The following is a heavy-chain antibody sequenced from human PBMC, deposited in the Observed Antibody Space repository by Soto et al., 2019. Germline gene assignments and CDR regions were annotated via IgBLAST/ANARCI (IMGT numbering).Heavy chain of an antibody. D-gene: IGHD2-15*01. CDR2: ISYDGNNK. Sequence: QVQLVESGGGVVQPGRSLRLSCAASGFTFSSYVMYWVRQAPGKRLEWVAVISYDGNNKYYADSVKGRFTISRDNSKNTLYLQMNSLRAEDTAVYYCARAGCDGGRCYTLVGLRYGMDVWGQGTTVTVSS. CDR1: GFTFSSYV. CDR3: ARAGCDGGRCYTLVGLRYGMDV. V-gene: IGHV3-30-3*01. J-gene: IGHJ6*02.